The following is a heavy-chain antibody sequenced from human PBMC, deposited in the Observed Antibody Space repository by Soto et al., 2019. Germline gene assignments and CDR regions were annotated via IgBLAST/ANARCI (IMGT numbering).Heavy chain of an antibody. V-gene: IGHV5-51*01. CDR1: GYSFTSYW. Sequence: RGESLKISCKGSGYSFTSYWIGWVRQMPGKGLEWMGIIYPGDSDTRYSPSFQGQVTISADKSISTAYLQWSSLKASDTAMYYCARSSGYCSSTSCYQSNYYYGMDVWGQGTTVTVSS. CDR2: IYPGDSDT. J-gene: IGHJ6*02. CDR3: ARSSGYCSSTSCYQSNYYYGMDV. D-gene: IGHD2-2*01.